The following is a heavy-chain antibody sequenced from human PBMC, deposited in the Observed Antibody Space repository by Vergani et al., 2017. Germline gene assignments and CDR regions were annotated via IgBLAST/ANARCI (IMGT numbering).Heavy chain of an antibody. CDR2: ISSSSSYI. D-gene: IGHD2-2*01. Sequence: EVQLVESGGGLVKPGGSLRLSCAASGFTFSSYSMNWVRQAPGKGLAWVSSISSSSSYIYYADSVKGRCHISRDNATNSLYLQINSVRAVDTAVYYCAGDGLGGSDCNSTSCYAGSDTGGQGTLVTVSA. CDR3: AGDGLGGSDCNSTSCYAGSDT. CDR1: GFTFSSYS. J-gene: IGHJ5*02. V-gene: IGHV3-21*01.